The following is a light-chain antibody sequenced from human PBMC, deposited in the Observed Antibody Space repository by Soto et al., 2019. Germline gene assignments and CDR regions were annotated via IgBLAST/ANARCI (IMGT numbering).Light chain of an antibody. Sequence: QPVLTQPPSVSGAPGQRVTISCTRSSSNIGAGYDVHWYQQLPGTAPKLLIYGNSNRPSGVPDRFSGSKSGTSASLAITGLQAEDEADYYCQSYDSSLSGGVFGGGTQLTVL. CDR3: QSYDSSLSGGV. CDR1: SSNIGAGYD. V-gene: IGLV1-40*01. CDR2: GNS. J-gene: IGLJ3*02.